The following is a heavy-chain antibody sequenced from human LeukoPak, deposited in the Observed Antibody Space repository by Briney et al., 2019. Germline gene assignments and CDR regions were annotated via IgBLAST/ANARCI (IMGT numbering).Heavy chain of an antibody. CDR3: ARLSVAVTRRFDL. J-gene: IGHJ5*02. CDR2: ITKGGATV. D-gene: IGHD6-19*01. CDR1: GFTLSNYE. V-gene: IGHV3-48*03. Sequence: PGGSLRLSCAPFGFTLSNYEMNWVRLTPGKGLEWISYITKGGATVLYAESVKGRFTISRDNANNSLYLQMNSLRAEDTAFYFCARLSVAVTRRFDLWGQGTLVTVSS.